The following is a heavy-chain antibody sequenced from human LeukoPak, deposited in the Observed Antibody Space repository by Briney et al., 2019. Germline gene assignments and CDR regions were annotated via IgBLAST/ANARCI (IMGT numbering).Heavy chain of an antibody. J-gene: IGHJ4*02. V-gene: IGHV3-30*02. CDR3: AKEGDCSSTSCYSFDY. CDR2: IRYDGSNK. CDR1: GFTFSSYE. Sequence: GGSLRLSCAASGFTFSSYEMNWVRQAPGKGLEWVAFIRYDGSNKYYADSVKGRFTISRDNSKNTLYLQMNSLRAEDTAVYYCAKEGDCSSTSCYSFDYWGQGTLVTVSS. D-gene: IGHD2-2*01.